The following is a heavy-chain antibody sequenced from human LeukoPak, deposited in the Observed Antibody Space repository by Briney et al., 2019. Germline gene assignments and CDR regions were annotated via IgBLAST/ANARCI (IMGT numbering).Heavy chain of an antibody. CDR1: GFTFSSYA. Sequence: GGSLRLSCAASGFTFSSYAMHWVRQAPGKGLEWVAVISYDGSNKYYADSVKGRFTISRVNSKNTLYLQMNSLRAEDTAVYYCARDPIVATILYYFDYWGQGTLVTVSS. J-gene: IGHJ4*02. CDR2: ISYDGSNK. CDR3: ARDPIVATILYYFDY. D-gene: IGHD5-12*01. V-gene: IGHV3-30-3*01.